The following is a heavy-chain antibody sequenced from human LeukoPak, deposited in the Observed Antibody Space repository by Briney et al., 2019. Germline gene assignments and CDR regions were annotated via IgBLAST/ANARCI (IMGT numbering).Heavy chain of an antibody. CDR2: INHSGST. CDR1: GYSISSGYY. J-gene: IGHJ5*02. V-gene: IGHV4-38-2*02. D-gene: IGHD6-13*01. CDR3: ARGRFMSYGYSSSWFWFDP. Sequence: SETLSLTCTVSGYSISSGYYWSWIRQPPGKGLEWIGEINHSGSTNYNPSLKSRVTISVDTSKNQFSLKLSSVTAADTAVYYCARGRFMSYGYSSSWFWFDPWGQGTLVTVSS.